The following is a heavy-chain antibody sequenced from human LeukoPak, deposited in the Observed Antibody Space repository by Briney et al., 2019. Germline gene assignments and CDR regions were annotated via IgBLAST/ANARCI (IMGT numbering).Heavy chain of an antibody. J-gene: IGHJ3*02. Sequence: SETLSLTCTVSGGSISSSSSSSYYWSWIRQPPGKGLEWIGYIYYSGSTNYNPSLKSRVTISVDTSKNQFSLKLSSVTAADTAVYYCARQGYCSGGSCYSDAFDIWGQGTMVTVSS. D-gene: IGHD2-15*01. V-gene: IGHV4-61*05. CDR1: GGSISSSSSSSYY. CDR2: IYYSGST. CDR3: ARQGYCSGGSCYSDAFDI.